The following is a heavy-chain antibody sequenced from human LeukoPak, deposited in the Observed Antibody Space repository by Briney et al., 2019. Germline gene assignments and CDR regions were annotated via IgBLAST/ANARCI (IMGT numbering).Heavy chain of an antibody. Sequence: ASVTVSCKASGYTFTNYYMHWVRQAPGQGLEWMGIINPSGGSTSYAQKFQGRVTMTRDTSTSTVYIELRSLGSDDTAVYYCARDRCSTSCWDYWGQGTLVTVSS. CDR3: ARDRCSTSCWDY. D-gene: IGHD2-2*01. V-gene: IGHV1-46*01. J-gene: IGHJ4*02. CDR2: INPSGGST. CDR1: GYTFTNYY.